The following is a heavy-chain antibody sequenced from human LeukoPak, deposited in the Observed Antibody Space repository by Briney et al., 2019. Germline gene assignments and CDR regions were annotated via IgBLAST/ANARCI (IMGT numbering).Heavy chain of an antibody. CDR3: ARDLGIDRFDY. CDR1: GGSFSGYY. Sequence: PSETLSLTCAVYGGSFSGYYWSWIRQPPGKGLEWIGEINHSGSTNYNPSLKSRVTISVDTSKNQFSLKLSSVTAADTAVYYCARDLGIDRFDYWGQGTLVTVSS. V-gene: IGHV4-34*01. CDR2: INHSGST. D-gene: IGHD7-27*01. J-gene: IGHJ4*02.